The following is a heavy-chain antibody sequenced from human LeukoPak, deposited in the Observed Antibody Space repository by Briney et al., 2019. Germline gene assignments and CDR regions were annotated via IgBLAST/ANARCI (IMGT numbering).Heavy chain of an antibody. CDR1: GFTFDDYA. CDR3: AKSIVVVPAAIFDY. V-gene: IGHV3-9*01. Sequence: GRSLRLSCAASGFTFDDYAMHWVRQAPGKGLEWVSGISWNSGSIGYADSVKGRFTISRDNAKNSLYLQMNSLRAEDTAVYYCAKSIVVVPAAIFDYWGQGTLVTVSS. J-gene: IGHJ4*02. D-gene: IGHD2-2*01. CDR2: ISWNSGSI.